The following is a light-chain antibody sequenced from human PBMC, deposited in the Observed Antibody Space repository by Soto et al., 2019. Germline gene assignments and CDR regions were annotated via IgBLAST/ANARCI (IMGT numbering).Light chain of an antibody. Sequence: ENVLTQSPGTLSLSPGERATLSCRASQSVSGSYLAWYQQKPGQAPRLLIYGASSRATGIPDRFSGSGSGTDFTLTISRLEPEDFAVYYCQQYGNSPQTFGQGTKVDI. V-gene: IGKV3-20*01. CDR2: GAS. J-gene: IGKJ1*01. CDR3: QQYGNSPQT. CDR1: QSVSGSY.